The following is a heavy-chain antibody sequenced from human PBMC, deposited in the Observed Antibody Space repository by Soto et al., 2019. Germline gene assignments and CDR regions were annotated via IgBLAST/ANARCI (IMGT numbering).Heavy chain of an antibody. CDR2: ISAYNGNT. J-gene: IGHJ6*02. D-gene: IGHD6-19*01. Sequence: ASVKVSCKASGYTFTSYGISWVRQAPGQGLEWMGWISAYNGNTNYAQKLQGRVTMTTDTSTSTAYMELRSLRSDDTAVYYCARDMAVAGTPYYYYYYGMDVWGQGTTVTAP. CDR3: ARDMAVAGTPYYYYYYGMDV. CDR1: GYTFTSYG. V-gene: IGHV1-18*04.